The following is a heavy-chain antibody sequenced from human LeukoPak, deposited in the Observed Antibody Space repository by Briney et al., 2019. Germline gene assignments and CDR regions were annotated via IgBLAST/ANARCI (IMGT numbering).Heavy chain of an antibody. J-gene: IGHJ3*01. CDR2: MYQDGSQK. V-gene: IGHV3-7*01. CDR3: ARDGAFDF. CDR1: GFTFSSYA. Sequence: GGSLRLSCAVSGFTFSSYAMNWVRQAPGKGLEWVANMYQDGSQKYYVDSVKGRFTISRDNAKKSLFLQMNSLRADDTAVYYCARDGAFDFWGQGTMVTVSS.